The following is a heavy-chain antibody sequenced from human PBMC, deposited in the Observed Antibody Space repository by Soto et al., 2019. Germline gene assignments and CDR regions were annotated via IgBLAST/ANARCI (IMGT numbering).Heavy chain of an antibody. CDR3: ARDGVWRDILTGYSSAGFDY. CDR2: INPSGGST. CDR1: GYTFTSYY. V-gene: IGHV1-46*03. D-gene: IGHD3-9*01. Sequence: GASVKVSCKASGYTFTSYYMHWVRQAPGQGLEWMGIINPSGGSTSYAQKFQGRVTMTRDTSTSTVYMELCSLRSEDTAVYYCARDGVWRDILTGYSSAGFDYWGQGTLVTVSS. J-gene: IGHJ4*02.